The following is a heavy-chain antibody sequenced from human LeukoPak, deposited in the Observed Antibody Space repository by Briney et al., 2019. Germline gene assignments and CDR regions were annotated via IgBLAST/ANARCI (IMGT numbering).Heavy chain of an antibody. CDR3: ARESGGYSYGPTYMDG. D-gene: IGHD5-18*01. CDR2: ISSSSSYI. V-gene: IGHV3-21*01. CDR1: GFTFSSYS. Sequence: GGSLRLSCAASGFTFSSYSMNWVRQAPGKGLEWVSSISSSSSYIYYADSVKGRFTISRDNAKNSLYLQMNSLRAEDTAVYYCARESGGYSYGPTYMDGWGKGTTVTVSS. J-gene: IGHJ6*03.